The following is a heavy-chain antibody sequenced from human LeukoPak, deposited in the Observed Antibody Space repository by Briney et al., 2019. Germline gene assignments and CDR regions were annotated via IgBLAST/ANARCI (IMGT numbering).Heavy chain of an antibody. CDR1: GFTFSSYA. Sequence: PGGSLRLSCAVSGFTFSSYAMSWVRHAPGKGLEWVSAISGSGGSTYYTDSVKDRFTISRDNSKNTLYLQMNSLRAEDTAVYYCANYPTDDYWGQGTLVTVSS. V-gene: IGHV3-23*01. CDR3: ANYPTDDY. J-gene: IGHJ4*02. CDR2: ISGSGGST.